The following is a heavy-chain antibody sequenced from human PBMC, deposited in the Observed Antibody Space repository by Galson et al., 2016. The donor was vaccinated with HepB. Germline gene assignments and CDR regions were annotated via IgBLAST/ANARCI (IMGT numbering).Heavy chain of an antibody. CDR3: ARNWDHDILTGYVDY. J-gene: IGHJ4*02. V-gene: IGHV2-70*13. CDR1: GFSLTSTGVC. Sequence: PALVKPTQTLTLTCTVSGFSLTSTGVCVSWIRQPPGKALEWLALIDWDGDKYYNTSLKTRLTISKDTSKNQVVLTMTSMDPLDTATYYCARNWDHDILTGYVDYWGQGTLVTVSS. D-gene: IGHD3-9*01. CDR2: IDWDGDK.